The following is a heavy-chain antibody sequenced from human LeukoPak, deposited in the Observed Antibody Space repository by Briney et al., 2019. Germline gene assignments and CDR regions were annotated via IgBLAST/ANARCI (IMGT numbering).Heavy chain of an antibody. Sequence: SETLSLTCTVSGGSVSSGLNKWSWIRQPPGKGLEWIGYVYYSGSTNYNPSLKTRLHLSVDTSKNRFSLKLSSVTAADTAVYYCASSPRLTTSWFLFDSWGHGTLVTVSS. D-gene: IGHD2-2*01. J-gene: IGHJ5*01. CDR2: VYYSGST. CDR3: ASSPRLTTSWFLFDS. CDR1: GGSVSSGLNK. V-gene: IGHV4-61*03.